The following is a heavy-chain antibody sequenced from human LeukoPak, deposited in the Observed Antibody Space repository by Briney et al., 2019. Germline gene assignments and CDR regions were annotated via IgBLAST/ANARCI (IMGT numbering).Heavy chain of an antibody. D-gene: IGHD6-19*01. Sequence: PGGSLRLSCAASGFIFSSYAMSWVRQAPGKGLTWVSGISGSGGTTYYADSVKGRFTISRDNSKNTLYLQMNSLRAEDTAVYYSAKDHEQWLTYFDYWGRGTLVTVSS. CDR2: ISGSGGTT. V-gene: IGHV3-23*01. CDR1: GFIFSSYA. J-gene: IGHJ4*02. CDR3: AKDHEQWLTYFDY.